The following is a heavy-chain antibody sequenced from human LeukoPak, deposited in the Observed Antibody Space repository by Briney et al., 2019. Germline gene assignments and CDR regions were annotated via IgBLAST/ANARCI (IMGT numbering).Heavy chain of an antibody. Sequence: GGSLRLSCAASGFTFSSYWMHWVRQAPGKGLVWVAHIDTDGSSTTYADSVKGRFTISRDNAKNTLYLQMNSLRPEDTAVYYCARGWWGVDYWGQGTLVTVSS. CDR1: GFTFSSYW. J-gene: IGHJ4*02. V-gene: IGHV3-74*01. CDR2: IDTDGSST. D-gene: IGHD2-8*02. CDR3: ARGWWGVDY.